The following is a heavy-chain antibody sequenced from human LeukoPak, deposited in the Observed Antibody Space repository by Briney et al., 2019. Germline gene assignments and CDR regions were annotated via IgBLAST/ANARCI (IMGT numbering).Heavy chain of an antibody. V-gene: IGHV1-69*13. CDR2: IIPIFGTA. D-gene: IGHD2-15*01. Sequence: AASVKVSCKASGGTFSSYAISWVRQAPGQGLEWMGGIIPIFGTANYAQKFQGRVTITADESTSTAYMELSSLRSEDTAVYYCASGPIYCSGGSCHQYYFDYWGQGTLVTVSS. J-gene: IGHJ4*02. CDR3: ASGPIYCSGGSCHQYYFDY. CDR1: GGTFSSYA.